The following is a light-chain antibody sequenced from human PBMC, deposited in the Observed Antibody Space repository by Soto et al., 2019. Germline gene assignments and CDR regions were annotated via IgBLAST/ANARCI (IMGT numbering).Light chain of an antibody. V-gene: IGLV1-44*01. CDR3: ATGDDSQNASYV. J-gene: IGLJ1*01. Sequence: QSVLTQPPSASGAPGQRVIISCSGSSSHIGSNTVNWYQQLPGTAPKLLSYSNNQRPSGVPDRFSGSKSGSSASLAISGLQSEDEADYYCATGDDSQNASYVFGTGTKVTVL. CDR1: SSHIGSNT. CDR2: SNN.